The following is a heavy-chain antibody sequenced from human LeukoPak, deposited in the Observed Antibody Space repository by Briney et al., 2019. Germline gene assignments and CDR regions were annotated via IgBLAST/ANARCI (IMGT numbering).Heavy chain of an antibody. CDR2: IKSKSDGGTV. CDR3: TSELRSLEWLLSSYALDV. Sequence: GGSLRLSCAASGFTFSNAWMNWVRQAPGKGLEWVGRIKSKSDGGTVEYAAPVEGRFTISRHDLRNMLFPQMNSLNTEDTAVYYCTSELRSLEWLLSSYALDVWGQGTMVTVSS. D-gene: IGHD3-3*01. J-gene: IGHJ3*01. V-gene: IGHV3-15*07. CDR1: GFTFSNAW.